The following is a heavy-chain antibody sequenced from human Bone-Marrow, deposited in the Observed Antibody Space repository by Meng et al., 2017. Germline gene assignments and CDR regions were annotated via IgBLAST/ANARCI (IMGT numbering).Heavy chain of an antibody. CDR1: GYSFTSYW. CDR2: IYPGDSDT. V-gene: IGHV5-51*01. J-gene: IGHJ5*02. CDR3: ARSVVPAAILPPVNNWFDP. D-gene: IGHD2-2*02. Sequence: GESLKISCKGSGYSFTSYWIGWVRQMPGKGLEWMGIIYPGDSDTRYSPSFQGQVTISADKSISTAYLQWSSLKASDTAMYYCARSVVPAAILPPVNNWFDPWGQGTLVTVSS.